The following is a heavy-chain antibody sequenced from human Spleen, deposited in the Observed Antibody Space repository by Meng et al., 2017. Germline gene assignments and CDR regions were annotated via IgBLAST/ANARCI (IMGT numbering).Heavy chain of an antibody. CDR2: ISYDGSNK. Sequence: GESLKISCAASGFTFSSYAIHWVRQAPGKRLEWVAVISYDGSNKYYADSVKGRFTISRDNSKNTLYLQMNSLRAEDTAVYYCASNDPRGPLNDCSSTSCLDYWGQGTLVTVSS. CDR3: ASNDPRGPLNDCSSTSCLDY. D-gene: IGHD2-2*01. CDR1: GFTFSSYA. V-gene: IGHV3-30*01. J-gene: IGHJ4*02.